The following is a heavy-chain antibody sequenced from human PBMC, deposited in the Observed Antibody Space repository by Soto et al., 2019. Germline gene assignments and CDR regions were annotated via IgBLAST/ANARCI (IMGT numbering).Heavy chain of an antibody. V-gene: IGHV4-39*02. Sequence: PSETLSLTCTVSGGFLSSGSFFWGWIRQPPGKGLEWIGHIYFTGTSSYSPSLKSRVTMFVDTSKNNFSLRLTSVTAADTAVYYCVRREAVAGSQFDFWGQGTLVTVSS. CDR3: VRREAVAGSQFDF. CDR2: IYFTGTS. CDR1: GGFLSSGSFF. J-gene: IGHJ4*02. D-gene: IGHD6-19*01.